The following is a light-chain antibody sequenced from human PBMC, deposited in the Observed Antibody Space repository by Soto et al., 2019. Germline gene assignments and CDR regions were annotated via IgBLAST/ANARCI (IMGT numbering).Light chain of an antibody. Sequence: QSVLTQPASVSGSPGQSITISCTGTSSDIGSYNYVSWYQQHPGKAPDLMIDGVSNRPSGVSNRFSGSKSGNTASLTISGLQAEDEADYYCSAFTNSGTPWVFGGGTKVTVL. J-gene: IGLJ3*02. CDR1: SSDIGSYNY. CDR3: SAFTNSGTPWV. CDR2: GVS. V-gene: IGLV2-14*03.